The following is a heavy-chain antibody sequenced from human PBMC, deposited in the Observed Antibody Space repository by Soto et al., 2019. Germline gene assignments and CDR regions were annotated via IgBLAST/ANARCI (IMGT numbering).Heavy chain of an antibody. Sequence: QLVESGGGVVQPGTSLRLSCTASGFMFKSYVMHWVRQAPGKGLEWVALTSYNGNDKYYGDSAKGRFTVSRDNSKNTLHLQMDSLRPEDTAFYYCARWGTTGGFDLWGQGTLVSVSS. CDR3: ARWGTTGGFDL. CDR2: TSYNGNDK. D-gene: IGHD3-16*01. V-gene: IGHV3-30*19. J-gene: IGHJ4*02. CDR1: GFMFKSYV.